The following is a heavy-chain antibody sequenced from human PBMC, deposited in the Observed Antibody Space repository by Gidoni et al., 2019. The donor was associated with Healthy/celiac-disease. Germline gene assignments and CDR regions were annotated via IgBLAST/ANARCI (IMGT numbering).Heavy chain of an antibody. CDR2: ISSSGSTI. Sequence: QVQLVESGGGLVKPGGSLRLSCAASGFTFSDYYMSWIRQAPGKGLEWVSYISSSGSTIYYADSVKCRFTISRDNAKNSLYLQMNSLRAEDTAVYYCARDQSGRYCSSTSCYTHAFDIWGQGTMVTVSS. CDR1: GFTFSDYY. CDR3: ARDQSGRYCSSTSCYTHAFDI. D-gene: IGHD2-2*02. J-gene: IGHJ3*02. V-gene: IGHV3-11*01.